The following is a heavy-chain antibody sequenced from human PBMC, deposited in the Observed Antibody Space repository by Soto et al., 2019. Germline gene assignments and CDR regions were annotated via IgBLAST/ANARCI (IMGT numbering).Heavy chain of an antibody. CDR1: GFTFSSYS. D-gene: IGHD6-19*01. J-gene: IGHJ5*02. Sequence: GESLRLSCAASGFTFSSYSMNWVRQAPGKGLEWVSSISSSSSYIYYADSVKGRFTISRDNAKNSMYLQMNSLRAEDTAVYYCARGYSSGWYAYNWFDPWGQGTPVTVSS. CDR3: ARGYSSGWYAYNWFDP. V-gene: IGHV3-21*01. CDR2: ISSSSSYI.